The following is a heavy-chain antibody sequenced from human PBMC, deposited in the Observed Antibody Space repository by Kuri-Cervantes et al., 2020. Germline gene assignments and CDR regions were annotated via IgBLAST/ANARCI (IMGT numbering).Heavy chain of an antibody. CDR3: ARDVIAAAGTGSVNWFDP. Sequence: SVKVSCKASGGTFSSYAISWVRQAPGQGLEWMGGIIPIFGTANYAQKFQGRVTITTDESTSTAYMELSRLRSEDTAVYYCARDVIAAAGTGSVNWFDPWGQGTLVTVSS. D-gene: IGHD6-13*01. V-gene: IGHV1-69*05. J-gene: IGHJ5*02. CDR1: GGTFSSYA. CDR2: IIPIFGTA.